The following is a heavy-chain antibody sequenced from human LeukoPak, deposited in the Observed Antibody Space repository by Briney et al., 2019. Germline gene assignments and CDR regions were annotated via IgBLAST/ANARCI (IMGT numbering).Heavy chain of an antibody. CDR2: ISAYNGNT. CDR1: GYTFTSYG. Sequence: ASVKVSCKASGYTFTSYGISWVRQAPGQGLEWMGWISAYNGNTNYAQKLQGRVTMTADTSTSTAYMELRSLRSDDTAVYYCARDLVVRGMVAHYYYGMDVWGQGTTVTVSS. CDR3: ARDLVVRGMVAHYYYGMDV. J-gene: IGHJ6*02. D-gene: IGHD3-10*01. V-gene: IGHV1-18*01.